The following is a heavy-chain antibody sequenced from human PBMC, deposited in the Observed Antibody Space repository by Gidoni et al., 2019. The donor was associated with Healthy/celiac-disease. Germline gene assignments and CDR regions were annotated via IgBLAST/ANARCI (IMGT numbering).Heavy chain of an antibody. V-gene: IGHV3-53*04. J-gene: IGHJ4*02. CDR2: IYSGGST. Sequence: EVQLVESGGGLVQPGGSLRLSCAASGFTVSSNYMSWVRQAPGKGLEWVSVIYSGGSTYYAESVKGRFTISRHNSKNTLYLQMNSLRAEDTAVYYCARGGAAAGIVPTPYTRVDYWGQGTLVTVSS. D-gene: IGHD6-13*01. CDR3: ARGGAAAGIVPTPYTRVDY. CDR1: GFTVSSNY.